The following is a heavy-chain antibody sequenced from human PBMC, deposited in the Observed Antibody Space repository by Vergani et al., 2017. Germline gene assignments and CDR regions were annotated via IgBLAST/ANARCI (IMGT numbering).Heavy chain of an antibody. J-gene: IGHJ1*01. CDR2: ISYDGTQK. D-gene: IGHD1-1*01. CDR1: VFTSSYYG. Sequence: QVHLVESGGGVVQPGRSLRLSCVVSVFTSSYYGMHWVRQAPGKGLEWVAVISYDGTQKYYADSVKGRFTISRDNSKSTLYLQMNSLRTEDTAVYYCATKSCGTPGCQIGYFREWGQSTLVTVSS. V-gene: IGHV3-30*03. CDR3: ATKSCGTPGCQIGYFRE.